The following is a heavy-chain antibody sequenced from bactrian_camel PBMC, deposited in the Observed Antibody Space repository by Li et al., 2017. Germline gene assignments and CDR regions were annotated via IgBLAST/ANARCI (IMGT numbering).Heavy chain of an antibody. V-gene: IGHV3S42*01. J-gene: IGHJ4*01. Sequence: VQLVESGGGLVQPGGSLRLSCAASGFTFSSYAMSWVRQAPGKEREGVAAIHSSGSTIYADSVQGRFTISQDNAKNTLYLQLSSLKTEDTAMYYCAKATTSGIWYFDDNFWGQGTQVTVS. CDR2: IHSSGST. CDR3: AKATTSGIWYFDDNF. CDR1: GFTFSSYA. D-gene: IGHD6*01.